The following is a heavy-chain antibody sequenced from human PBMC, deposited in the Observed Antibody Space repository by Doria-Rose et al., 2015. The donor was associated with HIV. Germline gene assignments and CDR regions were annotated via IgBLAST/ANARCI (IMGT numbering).Heavy chain of an antibody. CDR3: ARGLLRGGWNDVDYYYGMDV. D-gene: IGHD1-1*01. V-gene: IGHV4-34*01. J-gene: IGHJ6*02. Sequence: QVQLQESGAGLVKPSETLSLTCAVFGGSFSGYYWSWIRQLPGKWLEWIGATNHSGSTNYKTSLKSRVTISLDTSKNLFSADTAVYYCARGLLRGGWNDVDYYYGMDVWGQGTTVTVSS. CDR1: GGSFSGYY. CDR2: TNHSGST.